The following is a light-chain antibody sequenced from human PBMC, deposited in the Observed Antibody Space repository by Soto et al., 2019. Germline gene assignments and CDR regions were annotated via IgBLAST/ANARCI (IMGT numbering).Light chain of an antibody. CDR1: SGHSRYD. CDR3: HSWGTGIQV. J-gene: IGLJ2*01. Sequence: QPVLTQSPSASASLGASVKLTCTLSSGHSRYDIAWHQQQPEKGPRFVMKVTSDGRHSRGDAIPDRFSGSSSGAERYLTITSLQSEDEADYYCHSWGTGIQVFGGGTKLTVL. CDR2: VTSDGRH. V-gene: IGLV4-69*01.